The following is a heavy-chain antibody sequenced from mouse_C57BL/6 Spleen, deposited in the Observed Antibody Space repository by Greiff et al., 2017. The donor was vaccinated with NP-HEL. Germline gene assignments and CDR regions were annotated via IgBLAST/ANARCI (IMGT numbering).Heavy chain of an antibody. Sequence: QVQLQQPGAELVKPGASVKLSCKASGYTFTSYWMHWVKQRPGQGLEWIGMIHPNSGSTNYNEKFKSKATLTVDKSSSTAYMQLSSLTSEDSAVYYCALHYDYDEGYAMDYWGQGTSVTVSS. CDR3: ALHYDYDEGYAMDY. CDR1: GYTFTSYW. V-gene: IGHV1-64*01. CDR2: IHPNSGST. D-gene: IGHD2-4*01. J-gene: IGHJ4*01.